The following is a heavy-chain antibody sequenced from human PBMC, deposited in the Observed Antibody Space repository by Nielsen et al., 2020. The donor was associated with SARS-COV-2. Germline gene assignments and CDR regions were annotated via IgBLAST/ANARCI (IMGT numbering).Heavy chain of an antibody. CDR3: AKPYSGSYLGYFDY. D-gene: IGHD1-26*01. CDR2: ISWNSGSI. CDR1: GFTFDDYA. V-gene: IGHV3-9*01. J-gene: IGHJ4*02. Sequence: SLRLSCAASGFTFDDYAMHWVRQAPGKGLEWVSGISWNSGSIGYADSVKGRFTISRDNAKNSLYLQMNSLRAEDTALYYCAKPYSGSYLGYFDYWGQGTLVTVSS.